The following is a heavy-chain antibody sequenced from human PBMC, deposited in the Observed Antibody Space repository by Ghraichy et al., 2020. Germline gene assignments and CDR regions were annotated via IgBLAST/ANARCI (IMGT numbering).Heavy chain of an antibody. CDR1: GGSISSGGYY. V-gene: IGHV4-31*03. D-gene: IGHD2-21*01. CDR2: IYYSGST. Sequence: SETLSLTCTVSGGSISSGGYYWSWIRQHPGKGLEWIGYIYYSGSTYYNPSLKSRVTISVDTSKNQFSLKLSSVTAADTAVYYCARDRGDCGGDCYGAFDIWGQGTMVTVSS. J-gene: IGHJ3*02. CDR3: ARDRGDCGGDCYGAFDI.